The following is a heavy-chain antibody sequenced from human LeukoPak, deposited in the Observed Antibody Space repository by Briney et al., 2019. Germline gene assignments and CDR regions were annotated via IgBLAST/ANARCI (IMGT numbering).Heavy chain of an antibody. Sequence: PGRSLRLSCAASGFAFSSYGMHWLRQAPGKGLEGVAVISHGSTDKYYIDSVKGRFTISRDNSKKTLYQKMNRLRAADTAVYYCATGSDFSKWVIHYWGQGTLVTVSS. V-gene: IGHV3-30*03. CDR2: ISHGSTDK. CDR1: GFAFSSYG. J-gene: IGHJ1*01. D-gene: IGHD3/OR15-3a*01. CDR3: ATGSDFSKWVIHY.